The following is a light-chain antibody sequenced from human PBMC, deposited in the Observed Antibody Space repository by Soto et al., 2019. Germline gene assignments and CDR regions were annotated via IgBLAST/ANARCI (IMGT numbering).Light chain of an antibody. CDR3: QEYNGNSGLT. Sequence: DIQMTQSPSTLSASVGDRVTITCRASQNIRSWLAWYQQKPGKAPELLIYWASGLESGVPSRFSGSGFGTEFTLTISSLQPDDFATYYCQEYNGNSGLTFGGGTKVEIK. V-gene: IGKV1-5*03. J-gene: IGKJ4*01. CDR2: WAS. CDR1: QNIRSW.